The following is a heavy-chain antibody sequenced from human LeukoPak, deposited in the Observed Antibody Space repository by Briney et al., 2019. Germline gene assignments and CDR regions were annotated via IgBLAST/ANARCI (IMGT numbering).Heavy chain of an antibody. J-gene: IGHJ4*02. CDR3: ARGGSTGWYSFDY. CDR2: INWNGGST. V-gene: IGHV3-20*04. Sequence: GGSLRLSRVASVFRFDDYVMSWVRPARAKGLAWVSGINWNGGSTGYADSVKARFTSSRDNAKNSIYLRMNSLRAEDTALYYCARGGSTGWYSFDYWGQGTLVTVSS. CDR1: VFRFDDYV. D-gene: IGHD6-19*01.